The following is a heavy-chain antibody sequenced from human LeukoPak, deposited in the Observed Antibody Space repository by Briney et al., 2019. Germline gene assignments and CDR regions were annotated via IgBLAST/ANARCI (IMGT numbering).Heavy chain of an antibody. V-gene: IGHV1-18*01. Sequence: ASVKVSCKASGYTFTSYGISWVRQAPGQGLEWMGWISAYNGNTNYAQKLQGRVTMTTDTSTSTAYMELRSLRSDDTAVYYCARVSYYYDSSGLPRYYYGMDVWGQGTTVTVSS. CDR2: ISAYNGNT. D-gene: IGHD3-22*01. CDR3: ARVSYYYDSSGLPRYYYGMDV. CDR1: GYTFTSYG. J-gene: IGHJ6*02.